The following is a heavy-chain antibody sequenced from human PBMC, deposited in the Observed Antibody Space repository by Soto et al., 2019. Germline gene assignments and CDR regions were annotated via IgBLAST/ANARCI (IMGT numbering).Heavy chain of an antibody. V-gene: IGHV4-59*08. CDR2: IYYSGST. D-gene: IGHD2-15*01. CDR1: GGSISSYY. Sequence: SETLSLTCTVSGGSISSYYWSWIRQPPGKGLEWIGYIYYSGSTNYNPSLKSRVTVSVDTSKNQFSLTLSSVTAADTAVYYCARHKNYCSGGSCYSSGAFDIWGQGTMVTVSS. CDR3: ARHKNYCSGGSCYSSGAFDI. J-gene: IGHJ3*02.